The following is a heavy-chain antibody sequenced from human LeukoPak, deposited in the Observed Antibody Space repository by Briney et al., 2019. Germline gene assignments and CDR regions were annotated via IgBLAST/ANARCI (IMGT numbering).Heavy chain of an antibody. CDR2: IIPILGIA. V-gene: IGHV1-69*02. Sequence: SVKVSCKASGGTFSSYTISWVRQAPGQGPEWMGRIIPILGIANYAQKFQGRVTITADKSTSTAYMELSSLRSEDTAVYYCARAAKQLVDYWGQGTLVTVSS. D-gene: IGHD6-13*01. CDR3: ARAAKQLVDY. CDR1: GGTFSSYT. J-gene: IGHJ4*02.